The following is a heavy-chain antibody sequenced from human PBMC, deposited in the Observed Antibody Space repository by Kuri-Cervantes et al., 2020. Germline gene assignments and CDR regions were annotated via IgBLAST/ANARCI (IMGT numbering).Heavy chain of an antibody. D-gene: IGHD6-13*01. V-gene: IGHV3-30*03. CDR2: ISYDGSNK. CDR3: AREDSWYFTFDI. J-gene: IGHJ3*02. CDR1: GFTFSSYS. Sequence: GGSLRLSCAAPGFTFSSYSMNWVRQAPGKGLEWVAVISYDGSNKYYADSVKGRFTISRDNSKNTLYLQMNSLRAEDTAVYYCAREDSWYFTFDIWGQGTMVTVSS.